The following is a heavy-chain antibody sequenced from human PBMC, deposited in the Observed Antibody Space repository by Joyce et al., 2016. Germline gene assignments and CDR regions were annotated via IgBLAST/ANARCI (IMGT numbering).Heavy chain of an antibody. J-gene: IGHJ6*03. Sequence: EVQLVESGGGLVKPGGSLRLSCAASGFSFTSYSMNWVRQAPGEGLEWVSSISSSSSYIFYADSVKGRFSISRDNAKNSLYLQMNSLRAEDTAVYYCAREVGWVVAAAYYMDVWGKGTTVTVSS. D-gene: IGHD2-15*01. CDR1: GFSFTSYS. CDR2: ISSSSSYI. V-gene: IGHV3-21*01. CDR3: AREVGWVVAAAYYMDV.